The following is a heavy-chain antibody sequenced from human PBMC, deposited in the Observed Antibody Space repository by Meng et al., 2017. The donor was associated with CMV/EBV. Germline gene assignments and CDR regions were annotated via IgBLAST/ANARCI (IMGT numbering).Heavy chain of an antibody. V-gene: IGHV3-30*04. CDR3: ARGEDYFDLYFFDL. CDR2: ISYDGANK. D-gene: IGHD3-22*01. CDR1: GFTFYSYP. J-gene: IGHJ4*02. Sequence: GESLKISCAASGFTFYSYPMHWVRQAPGRGLEWVALISYDGANKYYADSVKGRFTISRDNSKNTLYLQVSSLRAGDTAVYYCARGEDYFDLYFFDLWGQGALVTVSS.